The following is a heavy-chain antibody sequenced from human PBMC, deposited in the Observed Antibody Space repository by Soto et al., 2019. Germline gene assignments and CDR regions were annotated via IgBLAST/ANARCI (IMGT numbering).Heavy chain of an antibody. Sequence: PGGSLRLSCAASGFTYSSYAMSWVRQAPGKGLEWVSGTSGSGAGTYYADSVKGRFTISRDNSKNTLYLQINSLRAEDTAVYYCAKDQGHVVYFDSWGQGTLVTVS. CDR2: TSGSGAGT. D-gene: IGHD3-22*01. CDR3: AKDQGHVVYFDS. V-gene: IGHV3-23*01. CDR1: GFTYSSYA. J-gene: IGHJ4*02.